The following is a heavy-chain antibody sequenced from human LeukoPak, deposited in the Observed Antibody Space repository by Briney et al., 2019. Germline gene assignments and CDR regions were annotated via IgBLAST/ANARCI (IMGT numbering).Heavy chain of an antibody. CDR1: DASISGYY. D-gene: IGHD4-23*01. Sequence: PSETLSLTCTVSDASISGYYWSWIRQPPGKGLEWIGSIHFSGSTNYNPSLRSRVTISVDTSKNQLSLKLSSVTAADTAVYYCARDSYGGNWSLGYWGQGTLVTVSS. J-gene: IGHJ4*02. CDR2: IHFSGST. V-gene: IGHV4-59*01. CDR3: ARDSYGGNWSLGY.